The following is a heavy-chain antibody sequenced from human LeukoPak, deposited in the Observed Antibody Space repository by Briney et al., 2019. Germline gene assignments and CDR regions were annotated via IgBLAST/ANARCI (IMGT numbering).Heavy chain of an antibody. D-gene: IGHD4-17*01. CDR3: ARAASYGDYAY. CDR1: GGSFSGYY. Sequence: SETLSLTCAVYGGSFSGYYWSWIRQPPGKGLEWIGEINHSGSTNYNPSLKSRVTISVDTSKNQFSLKLSSVTAADTAVYYCARAASYGDYAYWGQGTLVTVSS. J-gene: IGHJ4*02. V-gene: IGHV4-34*01. CDR2: INHSGST.